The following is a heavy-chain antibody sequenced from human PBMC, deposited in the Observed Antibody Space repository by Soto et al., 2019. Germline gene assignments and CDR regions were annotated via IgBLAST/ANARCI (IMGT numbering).Heavy chain of an antibody. CDR3: TRAGI. Sequence: PGGSLRLSCVGSGFTFSSSAMNWVRRAPGKGLEWISYISGSSRDIYYADSVKGRFTISRDNAKNSLFLQMNSLRADDTAMYYCTRAGIWGQGTMVTVSS. CDR2: ISGSSRDI. CDR1: GFTFSSSA. V-gene: IGHV3-48*01. J-gene: IGHJ3*02.